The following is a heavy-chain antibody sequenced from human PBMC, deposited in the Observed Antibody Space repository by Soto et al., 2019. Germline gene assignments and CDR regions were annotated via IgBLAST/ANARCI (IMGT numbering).Heavy chain of an antibody. D-gene: IGHD5-12*01. Sequence: SETLSLTCSVSGGSISSSSYFWGWIRQPPGKGLEWIGSMYYSGSTYYNPSLKSRVTISVDTSKNQFSLKLSSVTAADTAVYYCARDHDEDFGYDLDYFDYWGQGTLVTVSS. V-gene: IGHV4-39*02. J-gene: IGHJ4*02. CDR2: MYYSGST. CDR1: GGSISSSSYF. CDR3: ARDHDEDFGYDLDYFDY.